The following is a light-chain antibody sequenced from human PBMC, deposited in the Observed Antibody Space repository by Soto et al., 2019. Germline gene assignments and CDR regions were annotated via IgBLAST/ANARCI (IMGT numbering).Light chain of an antibody. Sequence: QSVLTQPPSVSGAPGQRVTISCSGSSSNIGAGYDVHWYRQFPGTAPKLIIYANSDRASGVPDRFSGSKSGTSASLAITGLQAEDEADYYCQSYDSSLIVSKVFGTGNKGTV. CDR3: QSYDSSLIVSKV. CDR2: ANS. J-gene: IGLJ1*01. V-gene: IGLV1-40*01. CDR1: SSNIGAGYD.